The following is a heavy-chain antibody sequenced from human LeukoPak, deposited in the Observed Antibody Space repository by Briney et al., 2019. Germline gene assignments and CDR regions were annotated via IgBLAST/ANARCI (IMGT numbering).Heavy chain of an antibody. CDR2: MNPNSGNA. CDR3: ARGLGWRVFGFDP. Sequence: GGSVKVSCKASGYTFTRYDINWVRQATGQGLEWMGWMNPNSGNAGYAQKFQGRVTMTRNTSISTAYMELSSLRSEDTAVYYCARGLGWRVFGFDPWGQGTLVTVSS. CDR1: GYTFTRYD. D-gene: IGHD2-15*01. V-gene: IGHV1-8*01. J-gene: IGHJ5*02.